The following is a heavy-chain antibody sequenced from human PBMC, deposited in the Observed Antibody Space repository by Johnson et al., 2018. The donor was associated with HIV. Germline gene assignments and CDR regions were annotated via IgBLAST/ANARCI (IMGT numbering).Heavy chain of an antibody. CDR2: IKQDGSEK. V-gene: IGHV3-7*05. D-gene: IGHD5-12*01. CDR1: GFTFSSYW. Sequence: VQLVESGGGVVQPGRSLRLSCAASGFTFSSYWMSWVRQAPGKGLEWVANIKQDGSEKYYVDSVKGRFTISRDNAKNSLYLQMNSLRAEDTALYYCAKVPWGNGGYDTAFDIWGQGTMVTVSS. J-gene: IGHJ3*02. CDR3: AKVPWGNGGYDTAFDI.